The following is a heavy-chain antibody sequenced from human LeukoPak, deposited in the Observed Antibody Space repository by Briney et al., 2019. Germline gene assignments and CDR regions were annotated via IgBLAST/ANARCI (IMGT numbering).Heavy chain of an antibody. CDR2: ISDDSSFT. J-gene: IGHJ4*02. CDR3: AKGRCSGVGCDSFHS. D-gene: IGHD2-15*01. V-gene: IGHV3-23*01. Sequence: PGGSLRLSCAASGFTFSCYAMNWVRQAPGKGLECISTISDDSSFTYYADSVKGRSAISRDDSKNTLYLQMNNLKVEDTAVYYCAKGRCSGVGCDSFHSWGQGALVTVSS. CDR1: GFTFSCYA.